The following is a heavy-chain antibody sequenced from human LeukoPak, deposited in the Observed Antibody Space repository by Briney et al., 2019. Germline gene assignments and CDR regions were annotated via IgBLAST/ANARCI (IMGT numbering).Heavy chain of an antibody. Sequence: GGSLRLSCAASGITFSSYAMSWVRQAPGKGLEWVAVISYDGSNKYYADSVTGRFTISRENSKNTLYLQMISLRTEDTAVYYCARDVVPYYYYYMDVWGKGTTVTVSS. CDR3: ARDVVPYYYYYMDV. CDR1: GITFSSYA. V-gene: IGHV3-30*04. CDR2: ISYDGSNK. D-gene: IGHD2-21*01. J-gene: IGHJ6*03.